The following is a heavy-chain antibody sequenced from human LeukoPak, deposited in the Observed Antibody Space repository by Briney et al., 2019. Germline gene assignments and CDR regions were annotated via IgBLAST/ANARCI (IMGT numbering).Heavy chain of an antibody. Sequence: GGSLRLSCAASGFTFSTYAMHWVRQAPGKGLEWVAVISYDGSNKYYADSVKGRFTISRDNSKNTLYLQMNSLRAEDTAVYFCARESLAASVFDYWGQGTLVTVSS. J-gene: IGHJ4*02. D-gene: IGHD6-6*01. CDR2: ISYDGSNK. V-gene: IGHV3-30-3*01. CDR3: ARESLAASVFDY. CDR1: GFTFSTYA.